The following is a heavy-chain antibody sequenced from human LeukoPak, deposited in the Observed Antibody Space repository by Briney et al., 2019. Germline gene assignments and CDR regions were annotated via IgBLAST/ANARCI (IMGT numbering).Heavy chain of an antibody. Sequence: SQTLSLTCAVSGGSISSGGYSWSWIRQPPGKGLEWIGYIYHSGSTYYNPSLKSRVTISVDRSKNQFSLTLSSVTAADTAVYYCAREYYYGSGSYGMDVWGQGTTVTVSS. CDR2: IYHSGST. CDR3: AREYYYGSGSYGMDV. J-gene: IGHJ6*02. CDR1: GGSISSGGYS. V-gene: IGHV4-30-2*01. D-gene: IGHD3-10*01.